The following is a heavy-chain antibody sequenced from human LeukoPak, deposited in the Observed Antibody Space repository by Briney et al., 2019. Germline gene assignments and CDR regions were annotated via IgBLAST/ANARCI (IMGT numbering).Heavy chain of an antibody. Sequence: SETLSLTCTVPGGSISSYYWRWIRQPPGKGLEWIGYIYYSGSTNYNPSLKSRVTISVDTSKNQFSLRLSSVTAADTAVYYCARARGSSSSFGAFDIWGQGTMVTVSS. J-gene: IGHJ3*02. CDR3: ARARGSSSSFGAFDI. V-gene: IGHV4-59*01. CDR1: GGSISSYY. D-gene: IGHD6-6*01. CDR2: IYYSGST.